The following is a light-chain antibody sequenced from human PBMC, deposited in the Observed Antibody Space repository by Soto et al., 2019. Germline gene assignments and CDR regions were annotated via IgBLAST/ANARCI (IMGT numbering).Light chain of an antibody. Sequence: EIVMTQSPATLSVSPGERATLSCRASQSVSRNLAWYQQKPGQAPRLFIYGASARATGIPARFSGSGSGTEFTLTISRLQSEDFAVYYCQQYNNWPGTFGQGTKVEIK. J-gene: IGKJ1*01. V-gene: IGKV3-15*01. CDR3: QQYNNWPGT. CDR2: GAS. CDR1: QSVSRN.